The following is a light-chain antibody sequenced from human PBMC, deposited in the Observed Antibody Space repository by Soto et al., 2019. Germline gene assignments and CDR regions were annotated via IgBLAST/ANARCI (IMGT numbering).Light chain of an antibody. CDR1: HNIERW. J-gene: IGKJ1*01. CDR3: QQFAISTT. CDR2: DAS. V-gene: IGKV1-5*01. Sequence: IQMTQSPSTLSASVGDRVTITCRASHNIERWMAWYQQKPGKAPSLLIFDASTLHSGDPSRFSGSGSGTDFTLTISILQPDDFTTYYCQQFAISTTFGQGTKVDIK.